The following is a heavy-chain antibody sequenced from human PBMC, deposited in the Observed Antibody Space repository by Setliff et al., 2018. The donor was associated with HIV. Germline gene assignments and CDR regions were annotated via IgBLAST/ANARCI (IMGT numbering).Heavy chain of an antibody. CDR1: GYSFARYG. CDR2: ISGFNGNT. CDR3: ARVPYRSAWFSGGHDAFDI. V-gene: IGHV1-18*01. D-gene: IGHD6-19*01. J-gene: IGHJ3*02. Sequence: GASVKVSCKASGYSFARYGLSWVRQAPGQGLEWRGWISGFNGNTKYAQSFQDRVAMTTETATSTAYMERRSLRSDDTAVYFCARVPYRSAWFSGGHDAFDIWGQGTMVTVSS.